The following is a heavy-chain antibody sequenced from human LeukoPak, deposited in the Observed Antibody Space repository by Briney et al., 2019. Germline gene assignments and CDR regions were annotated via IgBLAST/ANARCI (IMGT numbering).Heavy chain of an antibody. CDR2: IYTSGST. CDR1: GGSISSYY. Sequence: SETLSLTCTVSGGSISSYYWSWIRQPPGKGQEWIGYIYTSGSTNYNPSLKSRVTISVDTSKNQFSLKLSSVTAADTAVYYCARLVSSSSYLDYWGQGTLVTVSS. V-gene: IGHV4-4*09. CDR3: ARLVSSSSYLDY. J-gene: IGHJ4*02. D-gene: IGHD6-6*01.